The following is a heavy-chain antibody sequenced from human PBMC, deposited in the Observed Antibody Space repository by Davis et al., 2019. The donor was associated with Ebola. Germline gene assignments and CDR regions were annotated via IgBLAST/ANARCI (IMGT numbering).Heavy chain of an antibody. V-gene: IGHV4-34*01. CDR1: GGSISSYY. Sequence: SETLSLTCTVSGGSISSYYWSWIRQPPGKGLEWLGEINHSGSTNYNPSLKSRVTISVDTSKNQFSLKLSSVTAADTAVYYCARHGHYGMDVWGQGTTVTVSS. J-gene: IGHJ6*02. CDR2: INHSGST. CDR3: ARHGHYGMDV.